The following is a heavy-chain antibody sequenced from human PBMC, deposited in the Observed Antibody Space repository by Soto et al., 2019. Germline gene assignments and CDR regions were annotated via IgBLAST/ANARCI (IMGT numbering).Heavy chain of an antibody. CDR3: ARVPDR. CDR2: IYHSGST. J-gene: IGHJ5*02. Sequence: SETLSLTCAVSGGSLSSGGYSWSWIRQPPGKGLEWIGYIYHSGSTYYNPSLKSRVTISLDRSKNQFSLKLSSVTAADTAVYYCARVPDRWGQGTLVTVSS. D-gene: IGHD2-2*01. CDR1: GGSLSSGGYS. V-gene: IGHV4-30-2*01.